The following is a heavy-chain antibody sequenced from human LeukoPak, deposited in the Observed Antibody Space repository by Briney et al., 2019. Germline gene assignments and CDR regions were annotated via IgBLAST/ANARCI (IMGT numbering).Heavy chain of an antibody. D-gene: IGHD3-10*01. Sequence: GESLKISCKGSGYSFTIYWIGWVRQMPGKGLEWMGIIYPGDSDTRYSPSFQGQVTISADKSISTAYLQWSSLKASDTAMYYCARRIYGSGSSYYFDYWGQGTLVTVSS. CDR3: ARRIYGSGSSYYFDY. J-gene: IGHJ4*02. CDR2: IYPGDSDT. V-gene: IGHV5-51*01. CDR1: GYSFTIYW.